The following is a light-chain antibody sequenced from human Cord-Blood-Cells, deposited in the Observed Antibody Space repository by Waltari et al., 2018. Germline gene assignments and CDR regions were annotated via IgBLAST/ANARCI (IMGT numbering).Light chain of an antibody. Sequence: QPVLTQSSSASASLGSSVKLTCTLSSGHSSYIIAWHQPQPGKAPRYLMKLEGSGSDNKGSGVPDRFSGSSSGADRDLTISNLQLEDEADYYCETWDSNTRVFGGGTKLTVL. CDR1: SGHSSYI. V-gene: IGLV4-60*02. CDR3: ETWDSNTRV. CDR2: LEGSGSD. J-gene: IGLJ3*02.